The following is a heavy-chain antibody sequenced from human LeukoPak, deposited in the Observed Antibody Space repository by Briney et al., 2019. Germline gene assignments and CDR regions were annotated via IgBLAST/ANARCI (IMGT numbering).Heavy chain of an antibody. V-gene: IGHV3-23*01. Sequence: GGSLRLSCAVSGFAFGSEAMSWVRQAPGKGLEWVSAISGSGGSTYYADSVKGRFTISRDNAKNSLYLQMNSLRAEDTAVYYCAREWIQLWLRGAFDIWGQGTMVTVSS. CDR1: GFAFGSEA. J-gene: IGHJ3*02. D-gene: IGHD5-18*01. CDR2: ISGSGGST. CDR3: AREWIQLWLRGAFDI.